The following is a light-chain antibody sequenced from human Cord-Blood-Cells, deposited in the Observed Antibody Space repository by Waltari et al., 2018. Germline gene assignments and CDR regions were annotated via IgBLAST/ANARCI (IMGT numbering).Light chain of an antibody. CDR1: SSDVGGYNC. CDR3: CSYAGSYTYV. J-gene: IGLJ1*01. CDR2: DVS. Sequence: QSALTQPRSVSGSPGQSVTISCTGTSSDVGGYNCVSWYQQHPGKALKLMIYDVSKRPSGVPDRFSGSKSGNTASLTISGLQAEDEADYYCCSYAGSYTYVFGTGTKVTVL. V-gene: IGLV2-11*01.